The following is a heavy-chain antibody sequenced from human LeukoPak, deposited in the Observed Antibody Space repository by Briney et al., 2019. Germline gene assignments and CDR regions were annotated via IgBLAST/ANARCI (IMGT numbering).Heavy chain of an antibody. CDR2: IYYSGST. V-gene: IGHV4-59*08. J-gene: IGHJ5*02. Sequence: PSETLSLTCTVSGGSISSYYWSWIRQPPGKGLEWNGYIYYSGSTNYNPSLKSRVTISVDTSKNQFSLKLSSVTAADTAVYYCATIAAAGTMDWFDPWGQGTLVTVSS. CDR3: ATIAAAGTMDWFDP. CDR1: GGSISSYY. D-gene: IGHD6-13*01.